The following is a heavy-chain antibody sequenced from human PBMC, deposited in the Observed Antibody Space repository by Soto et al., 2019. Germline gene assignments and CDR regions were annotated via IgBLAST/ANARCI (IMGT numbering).Heavy chain of an antibody. Sequence: GGSLRLSCAASGFTFSSYAMSWVRQAPGKGLEWVSAISGSGGSTYYADSVKGRFTISRDNSKNTLYLQMNSLRAEDTAVYYCAKGGGYFDWLLHAYYYMDVWGKGTTVTVSS. CDR1: GFTFSSYA. CDR2: ISGSGGST. V-gene: IGHV3-23*01. CDR3: AKGGGYFDWLLHAYYYMDV. D-gene: IGHD3-9*01. J-gene: IGHJ6*03.